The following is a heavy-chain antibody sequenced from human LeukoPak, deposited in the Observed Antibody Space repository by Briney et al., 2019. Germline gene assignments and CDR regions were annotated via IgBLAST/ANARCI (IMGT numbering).Heavy chain of an antibody. CDR1: GGSVSSYY. Sequence: SETLSLTCTVSGGSVSSYYWSWIRQPPGKGLEWVGYIYSDGSTTYNPSLKSRVTISVDTSKNQFSLKLSSVTAADTAVYYCARQRGIVGATSDAFDIWGQGTMVTVSS. V-gene: IGHV4-59*08. CDR3: ARQRGIVGATSDAFDI. J-gene: IGHJ3*02. D-gene: IGHD1-26*01. CDR2: IYSDGST.